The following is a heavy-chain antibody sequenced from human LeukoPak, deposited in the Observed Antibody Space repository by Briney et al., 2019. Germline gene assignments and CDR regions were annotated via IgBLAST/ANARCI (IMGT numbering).Heavy chain of an antibody. CDR2: ISAYNGNT. V-gene: IGHV1-18*04. J-gene: IGHJ4*02. CDR1: GYTFTSYG. CDR3: ARVDKVVTSFDY. D-gene: IGHD4-23*01. Sequence: GASVKVSCKASGYTFTSYGISWVRQAPGQGLEWMGWISAYNGNTNYAQKLQGRVTMTTDTSTSTAYMELRSLRSEDTAVYHCARVDKVVTSFDYWGQGTLVTVSS.